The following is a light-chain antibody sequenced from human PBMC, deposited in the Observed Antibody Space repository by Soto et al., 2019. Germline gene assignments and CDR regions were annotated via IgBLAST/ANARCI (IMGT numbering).Light chain of an antibody. V-gene: IGLV2-14*01. CDR3: FSYTSSGTYV. CDR1: SSDVGNYKY. J-gene: IGLJ1*01. CDR2: EVS. Sequence: QSVLTQPASVSGSPGQSITSSCTGTSSDVGNYKYVSWYQQHPGKAPKLMIYEVSNRPSGVSNRFSGSKSGNTASLTISGLQAEDETDYYCFSYTSSGTYVFGPGTKLTVL.